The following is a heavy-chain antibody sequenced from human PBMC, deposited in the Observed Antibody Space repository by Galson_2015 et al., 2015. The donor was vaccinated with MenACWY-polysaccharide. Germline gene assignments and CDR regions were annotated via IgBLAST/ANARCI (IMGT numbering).Heavy chain of an antibody. CDR1: GFSLSTSGMC. CDR2: IDWDDDK. CDR3: ARMPSGSYSGNFDY. D-gene: IGHD1-26*01. J-gene: IGHJ4*02. V-gene: IGHV2-70*11. Sequence: PALVKPTQTLTLTCTFSGFSLSTSGMCVSWIRQPPGKALEWLARIDWDDDKYYSTSLKTRLTISKDTSKNQVVLTMTNTDPVDTATYYCARMPSGSYSGNFDYWGQGTLVTVSS.